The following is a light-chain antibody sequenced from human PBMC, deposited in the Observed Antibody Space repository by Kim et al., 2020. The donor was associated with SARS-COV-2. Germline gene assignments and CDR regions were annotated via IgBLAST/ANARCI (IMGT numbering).Light chain of an antibody. Sequence: AAVGRRDTSNCQASQDISNYLKWYQEKPGKAHQLLIYDASKLETGVPSRFGGSGSGTHFAVTITSLQPEDIGTYYCHQYHNLPLTFGGGTKVDIK. CDR1: QDISNY. V-gene: IGKV1-33*01. J-gene: IGKJ4*01. CDR3: HQYHNLPLT. CDR2: DAS.